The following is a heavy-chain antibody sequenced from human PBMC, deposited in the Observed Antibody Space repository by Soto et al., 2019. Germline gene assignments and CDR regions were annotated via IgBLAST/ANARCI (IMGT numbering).Heavy chain of an antibody. CDR2: ISGSGGST. J-gene: IGHJ5*02. V-gene: IGHV3-23*01. CDR3: AKGITMLVVVIKT. D-gene: IGHD3-22*01. Sequence: EVRLLESGGGLVQPGGSLRLSCAASGFTFSSYAMTWVRQAPGKGLEWVSVISGSGGSTYYADSVKGRFTISRDNSKNMFYLEMNSLRAEDTAAYYSAKGITMLVVVIKTWGQGTLVSVSS. CDR1: GFTFSSYA.